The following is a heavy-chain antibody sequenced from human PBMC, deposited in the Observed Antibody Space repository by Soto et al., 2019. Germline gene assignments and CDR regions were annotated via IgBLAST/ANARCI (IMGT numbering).Heavy chain of an antibody. J-gene: IGHJ5*02. CDR1: GGSISNPIYY. V-gene: IGHV4-39*01. Sequence: NPSETLSLTCSVSGGSISNPIYYWAWIRQPPGKGLEWIGSIFYSGSAYYNPSLKSRVTMSVDTSKNQFSLKLSSVTAADTAVYYCARGGDLDYDILSWSRTRGGWFDPWGQGTLVTVSS. D-gene: IGHD3-9*01. CDR3: ARGGDLDYDILSWSRTRGGWFDP. CDR2: IFYSGSA.